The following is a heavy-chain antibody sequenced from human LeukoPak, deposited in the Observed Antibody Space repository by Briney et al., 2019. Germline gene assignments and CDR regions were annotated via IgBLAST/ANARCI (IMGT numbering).Heavy chain of an antibody. J-gene: IGHJ3*02. CDR3: ASLTTADAFDI. CDR2: IYDSGST. D-gene: IGHD3-22*01. CDR1: GGSISSYY. Sequence: PSETLSLTCTASGGSISSYYWSWIRQPPGKGLEWIGYIYDSGSTNYNPSLKSRVTISVDTSKNQFSLKVSFVTAADTAVYYCASLTTADAFDIWGQGTMVTVSS. V-gene: IGHV4-59*01.